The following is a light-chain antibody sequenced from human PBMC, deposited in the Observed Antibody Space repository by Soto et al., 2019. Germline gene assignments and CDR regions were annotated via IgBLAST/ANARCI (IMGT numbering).Light chain of an antibody. J-gene: IGKJ4*01. Sequence: IQVTQPPSSLSASEGARVTVSCRASQNIGTYLNWYQQKSGQAPKVLISDASSLQSGVPSRFSGSGSGTDFTLTVSSLQPEDSATYYCQQSYNTPLTFGGGTKV. CDR3: QQSYNTPLT. CDR1: QNIGTY. V-gene: IGKV1-39*01. CDR2: DAS.